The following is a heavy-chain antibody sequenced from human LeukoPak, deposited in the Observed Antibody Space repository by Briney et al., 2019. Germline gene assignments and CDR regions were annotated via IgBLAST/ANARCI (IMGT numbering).Heavy chain of an antibody. CDR3: ARAGAYHFDN. CDR2: INTDTRGT. Sequence: GGSLRLSCAASGFTFTDYWMHWVRQAPGKGLVWVSIINTDTRGTYHADSVKGRFTISRDNAKNTLYLQMNSLRAEDTAVYYCARAGAYHFDNWARGPWSPSPQ. CDR1: GFTFTDYW. J-gene: IGHJ4*02. V-gene: IGHV3-74*01. D-gene: IGHD3-16*01.